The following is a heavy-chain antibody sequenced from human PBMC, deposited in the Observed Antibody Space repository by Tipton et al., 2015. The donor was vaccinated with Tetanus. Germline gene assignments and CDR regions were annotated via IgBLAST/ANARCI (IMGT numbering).Heavy chain of an antibody. J-gene: IGHJ6*02. Sequence: QLVQSGAEVKKPGASVKVSCKASGYTFTSYDINWVRQATGQGLEYMGWMNPNSDNTGYAQKFQGRVTMTRNSSISTAYMELSSLSSEDTAVYYCARPLGTLSICYGMDDRGQGTTLTVSS. D-gene: IGHD1-26*01. CDR3: ARPLGTLSICYGMDD. V-gene: IGHV1-8*01. CDR1: GYTFTSYD. CDR2: MNPNSDNT.